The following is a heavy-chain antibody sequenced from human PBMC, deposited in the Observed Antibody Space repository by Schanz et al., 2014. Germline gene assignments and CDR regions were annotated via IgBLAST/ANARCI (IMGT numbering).Heavy chain of an antibody. J-gene: IGHJ4*02. CDR1: GFTFITYT. CDR3: ARDLISSGWYG. CDR2: ISSSGTSI. Sequence: EVQLVESGGGVVQPGGSLRLSCATSGFTFITYTMNWVRQTPGKGLEWVSFISSSGTSIYYADSVKGRFTISRDNAKNSLYLQMNSLRAEDTAVYYCARDLISSGWYGWGQGTLXTVSS. V-gene: IGHV3-48*01. D-gene: IGHD6-19*01.